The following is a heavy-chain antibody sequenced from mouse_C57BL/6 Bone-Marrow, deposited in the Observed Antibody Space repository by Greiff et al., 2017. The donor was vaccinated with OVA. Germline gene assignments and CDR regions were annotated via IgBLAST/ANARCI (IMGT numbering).Heavy chain of an antibody. J-gene: IGHJ4*01. D-gene: IGHD1-1*01. CDR2: IYPGDGDT. Sequence: QVQLQQSGPELVKPGASVKISCKASGYAFSSSWMNWVKQRPGKGLEWIGRIYPGDGDTNYNGKFKGKATLTADKSSSTAYMQLSSLTSEDSAVYFCYYYGSSYDAMDYWGQGTSVTVSS. CDR3: YYYGSSYDAMDY. V-gene: IGHV1-82*01. CDR1: GYAFSSSW.